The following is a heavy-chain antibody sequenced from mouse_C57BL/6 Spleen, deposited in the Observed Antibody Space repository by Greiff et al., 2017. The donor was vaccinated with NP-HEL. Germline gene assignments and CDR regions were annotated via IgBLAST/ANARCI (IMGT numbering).Heavy chain of an antibody. J-gene: IGHJ3*01. V-gene: IGHV2-4*01. Sequence: VKLVESGPGLVQPSQSLSITCTVSGFSLTSYGVHWVRQPPGKGLEWLGVIWSGGSTDYNAAFISRLSISKDNSKSQVFFKMNSLQADDTAIYYCAKANFNWGGWFAYWGQGTLVTVSA. CDR3: AKANFNWGGWFAY. CDR2: IWSGGST. D-gene: IGHD4-1*01. CDR1: GFSLTSYG.